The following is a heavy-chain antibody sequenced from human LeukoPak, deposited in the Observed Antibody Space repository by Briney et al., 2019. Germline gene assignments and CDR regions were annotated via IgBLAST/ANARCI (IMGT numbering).Heavy chain of an antibody. J-gene: IGHJ4*02. CDR2: IYYSGST. CDR3: ARDRWLGY. D-gene: IGHD5-12*01. V-gene: IGHV4-59*01. CDR1: DGSTRGYS. Sequence: SQTLSPNWTVSDGSTRGYSSSWVPQPPGKGLEWIGYIYYSGSTNYNPSLNSRVTISVDTSKNQFSLKLASVTTADTAVYYCARDRWLGYWGQGTLVTVSS.